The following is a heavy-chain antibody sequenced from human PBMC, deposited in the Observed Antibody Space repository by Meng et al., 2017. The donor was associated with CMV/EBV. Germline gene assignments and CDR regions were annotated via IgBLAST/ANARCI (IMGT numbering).Heavy chain of an antibody. CDR2: IKQDGSEK. CDR1: GFTFSSYW. CDR3: AREGGTYSSSWSGYYYYGMDV. Sequence: GESLKISCAASGFTFSSYWMSWVRQAPGKGLEWVANIKQDGSEKYYVDPVKGRFTISRDNAKNSLYLQMNSLRAEDTAVYYCAREGGTYSSSWSGYYYYGMDVWGQGTTVTVSS. D-gene: IGHD6-13*01. J-gene: IGHJ6*02. V-gene: IGHV3-7*01.